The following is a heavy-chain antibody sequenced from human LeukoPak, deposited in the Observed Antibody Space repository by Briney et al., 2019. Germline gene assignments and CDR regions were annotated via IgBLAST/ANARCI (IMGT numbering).Heavy chain of an antibody. Sequence: ASVKVSCKASGYTFTSYGIGWVRQAPGQGREWMGWISAYNGNTNYAQKLQGRVTMTTDTSTSTAYMELRSLRSDDTAVYYCARGALNYYDFWSGLGKFDYWGQGTLVTVSS. CDR2: ISAYNGNT. D-gene: IGHD3-3*01. CDR1: GYTFTSYG. V-gene: IGHV1-18*01. J-gene: IGHJ4*02. CDR3: ARGALNYYDFWSGLGKFDY.